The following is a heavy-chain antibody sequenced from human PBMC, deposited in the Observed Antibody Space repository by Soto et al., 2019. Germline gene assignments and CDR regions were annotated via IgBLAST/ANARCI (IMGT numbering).Heavy chain of an antibody. Sequence: KPSETLSLTCTVSGASTSSYYWSWIRQPSGKGLEWIGRISTSGSTSYNPSLKSRVTMSLDTSKNQFSLNLNSVTAADTAVYYCGRDFDYWGQGTLVTVSS. CDR3: GRDFDY. CDR2: ISTSGST. J-gene: IGHJ4*02. V-gene: IGHV4-4*07. CDR1: GASTSSYY.